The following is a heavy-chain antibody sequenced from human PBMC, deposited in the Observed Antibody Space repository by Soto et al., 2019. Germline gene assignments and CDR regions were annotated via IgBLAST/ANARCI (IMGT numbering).Heavy chain of an antibody. D-gene: IGHD2-15*01. CDR1: GFTFSSHG. Sequence: QVQLLESGGGVVQPGRSLRLSCAASGFTFSSHGMHWARQAPGKGLEWVAVIAYDGSNKYYADSVKGRFTISRDNSKNTLYLQMNSLRAEDTAVYYCAKDLEVFIVNYHFYGMDVWGQGTTVTVSS. V-gene: IGHV3-30*18. CDR2: IAYDGSNK. J-gene: IGHJ6*02. CDR3: AKDLEVFIVNYHFYGMDV.